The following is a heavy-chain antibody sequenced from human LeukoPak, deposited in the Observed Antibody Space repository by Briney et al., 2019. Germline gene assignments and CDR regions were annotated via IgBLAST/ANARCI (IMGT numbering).Heavy chain of an antibody. CDR1: GFTFSNYA. Sequence: GGSLRLSCAASGFTFSNYAMHWVRQAPGKGLEYVSAITSNGGSTYYADSVKGRFTISRDNSKNTLYLQMGSLRAEDMAVYYCARWTVTTTGVNGFDYWGQGTLVTVSS. CDR3: ARWTVTTTGVNGFDY. V-gene: IGHV3-64*02. CDR2: ITSNGGST. D-gene: IGHD4-17*01. J-gene: IGHJ4*02.